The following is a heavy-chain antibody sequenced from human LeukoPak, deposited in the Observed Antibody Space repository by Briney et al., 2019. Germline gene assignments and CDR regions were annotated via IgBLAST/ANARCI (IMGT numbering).Heavy chain of an antibody. CDR2: ISASGGST. Sequence: GGSLRLSCAASGFTFSSYAMSWVRQAPGKGLEWVSAISASGGSTYYADSVKGRFTISRDNSKNTLYLQMNSLRAEDTAVYYCAKDRNVYCSSTSCSSEFDYWGQGTLVTVSS. V-gene: IGHV3-23*01. CDR3: AKDRNVYCSSTSCSSEFDY. CDR1: GFTFSSYA. J-gene: IGHJ4*02. D-gene: IGHD2-2*01.